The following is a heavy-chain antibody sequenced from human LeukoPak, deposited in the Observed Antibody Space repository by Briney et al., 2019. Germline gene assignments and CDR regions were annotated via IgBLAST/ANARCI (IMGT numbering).Heavy chain of an antibody. CDR2: FYYTGST. V-gene: IGHV4-59*01. J-gene: IGHJ1*01. CDR3: ARAPLGTLEYFQQ. D-gene: IGHD1-1*01. CDR1: GGSIRSYY. Sequence: PSETLSLTCTVSGGSIRSYYWSWIRQSPGKGLEFIGYFYYTGSTTYNPSLKSRVIISADTSMNQLSLKLSSVTAADTAMYYCARAPLGTLEYFQQWGQGTLVTVSS.